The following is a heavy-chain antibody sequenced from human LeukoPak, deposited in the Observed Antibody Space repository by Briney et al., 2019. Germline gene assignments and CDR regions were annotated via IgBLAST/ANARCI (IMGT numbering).Heavy chain of an antibody. CDR1: GYSFTSYW. CDR2: IYLGDSDT. CDR3: ARHVTTGDSAARGFVI. V-gene: IGHV5-51*01. Sequence: GESLKISCKGSGYSFTSYWIGWVRQMPGKGLEWMGFIYLGDSDTRYSPSFQGQVTISADKSISTAYLHWSSLKASDTAMYYCARHVTTGDSAARGFVIWGQGTVVTVSS. D-gene: IGHD2-21*02. J-gene: IGHJ3*02.